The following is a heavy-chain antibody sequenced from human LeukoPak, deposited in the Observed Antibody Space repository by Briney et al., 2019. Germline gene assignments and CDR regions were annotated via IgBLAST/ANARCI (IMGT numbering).Heavy chain of an antibody. V-gene: IGHV4-4*07. CDR3: ARAVMSCSSTSCHEYFQH. J-gene: IGHJ1*01. D-gene: IGHD2-2*01. CDR2: IYTSGST. CDR1: GGSISSYY. Sequence: SETLSLTCTVSGGSISSYYWSWIRQPAGKGLEWIGRIYTSGSTNYNPSLKSRVTISVDTSKNQFSLKLSSVTAADTAVYYCARAVMSCSSTSCHEYFQHWGQGTLVTVSS.